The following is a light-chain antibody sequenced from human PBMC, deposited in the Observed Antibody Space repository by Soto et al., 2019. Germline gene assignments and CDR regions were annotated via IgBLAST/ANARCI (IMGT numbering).Light chain of an antibody. CDR1: QGIREF. J-gene: IGKJ4*01. Sequence: DIQLTQSPSFLSASVGDRVTITCRASQGIREFLAWYQQKPGKAPKLLIYAASTLQAGVPTRFSGFASGTEFTLTINNLQPADSATYYCQQFNVYPLTFGGGTKVEIK. CDR2: AAS. V-gene: IGKV1-9*01. CDR3: QQFNVYPLT.